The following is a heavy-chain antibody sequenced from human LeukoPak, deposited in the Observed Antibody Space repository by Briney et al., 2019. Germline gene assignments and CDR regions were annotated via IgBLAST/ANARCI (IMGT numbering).Heavy chain of an antibody. Sequence: GDPLNISSEASGYSFSNYWICWVHQLPGKLLEWMGIIYPGNYETSYSPSFQGLVTISVDKSISTAYLQWSSLKASDTAMYYCAIPPGYCGNDCSFDHWGQGTLVTVSS. CDR3: AIPPGYCGNDCSFDH. CDR1: GYSFSNYW. CDR2: IYPGNYET. J-gene: IGHJ4*02. V-gene: IGHV5-51*07. D-gene: IGHD2-21*02.